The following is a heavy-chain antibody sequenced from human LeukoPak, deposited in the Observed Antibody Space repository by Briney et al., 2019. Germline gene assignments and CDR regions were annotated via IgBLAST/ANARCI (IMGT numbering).Heavy chain of an antibody. V-gene: IGHV4-39*01. CDR2: IYYGGTT. Sequence: PSETLSLTCTVSGGSIISSDYHWGWIRQPPGKGLEWIGSIYYGGTTYYNPSLKSRVTISVDTSKNQFSLNLNSVTAADTAAYYCARHKMNYYYGMDVWGQGTTVTVSS. CDR3: ARHKMNYYYGMDV. J-gene: IGHJ6*02. CDR1: GGSIISSDYH. D-gene: IGHD5-24*01.